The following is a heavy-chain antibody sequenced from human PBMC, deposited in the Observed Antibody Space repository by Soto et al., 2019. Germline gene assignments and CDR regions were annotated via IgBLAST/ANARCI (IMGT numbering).Heavy chain of an antibody. V-gene: IGHV1-18*04. J-gene: IGHJ6*02. Sequence: QVQLVQSGAEVKKPGASVKVSCKASGYTCTSYGISWVRQAPGQGLEWMGWISTYNGNTNYAQKLQGRVTMTTDTATSTAYMELRSLRSDDTTVYYCAKDGQTTMVRGVRGGSYIYYGMDFWGQGTTVTVSS. D-gene: IGHD3-10*01. CDR2: ISTYNGNT. CDR3: AKDGQTTMVRGVRGGSYIYYGMDF. CDR1: GYTCTSYG.